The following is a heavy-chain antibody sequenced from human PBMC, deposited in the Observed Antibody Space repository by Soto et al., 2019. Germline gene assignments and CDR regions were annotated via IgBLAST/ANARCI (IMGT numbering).Heavy chain of an antibody. CDR2: IYSDGST. J-gene: IGHJ4*02. V-gene: IGHV4-39*01. Sequence: PSETLSLTCTVSGGSISSGSYYWAWIRQPPGKGLEWIGNIYSDGSTHYNPSLKSRVTISVDTSKNQFSLKLPSVTAADTAVYYCASPGGRAWSGYNNYFDYWGQGALVTVSS. CDR1: GGSISSGSYY. CDR3: ASPGGRAWSGYNNYFDY. D-gene: IGHD3-3*01.